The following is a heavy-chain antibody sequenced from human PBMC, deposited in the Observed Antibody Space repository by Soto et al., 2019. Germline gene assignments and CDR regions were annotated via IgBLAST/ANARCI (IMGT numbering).Heavy chain of an antibody. Sequence: LSLTCGVSGYSITSGFYWGWVRQSPGKGLEWIGTISYSAKTFYNPPLASRFSMAVDSSKNQFSLRLTSVTAADTALYYCTRGAGAPWVRFDSWGRGILVTVSS. CDR2: ISYSAKT. V-gene: IGHV4-38-2*01. CDR1: GYSITSGFY. J-gene: IGHJ4*02. D-gene: IGHD3-16*01. CDR3: TRGAGAPWVRFDS.